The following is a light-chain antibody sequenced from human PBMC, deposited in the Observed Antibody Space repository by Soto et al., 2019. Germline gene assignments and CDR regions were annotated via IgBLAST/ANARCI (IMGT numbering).Light chain of an antibody. CDR2: LGS. V-gene: IGKV2-28*01. CDR3: MQTLQTPFT. J-gene: IGKJ2*01. Sequence: DVVLTQSPVSLPVTPGQPASISCRSSQSLLHRNGYNFLDWYLQKPGQSPQVLIYLGSNRASGVPDRFSGSESGTDFTLKISTVEAEEVGIYYFMQTLQTPFTFGQGTKLEIK. CDR1: QSLLHRNGYNF.